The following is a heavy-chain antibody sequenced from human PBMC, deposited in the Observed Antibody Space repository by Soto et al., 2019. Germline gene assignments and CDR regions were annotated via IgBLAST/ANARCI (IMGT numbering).Heavy chain of an antibody. CDR2: IIPIFGTA. Sequence: SVKVSCKASGGTFSSYAISWVRQAPGQGLEWMGGIIPIFGTANYAQKFQGRVTITADESTSTAYMELSSLGSEDTAVYYCAREIAAAGDYYYGMDVWGQGTTVTVSS. CDR3: AREIAAAGDYYYGMDV. D-gene: IGHD6-13*01. V-gene: IGHV1-69*13. J-gene: IGHJ6*02. CDR1: GGTFSSYA.